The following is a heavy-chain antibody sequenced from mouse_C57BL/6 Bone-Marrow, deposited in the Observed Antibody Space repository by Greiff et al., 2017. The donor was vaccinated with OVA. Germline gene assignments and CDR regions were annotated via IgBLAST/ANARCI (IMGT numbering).Heavy chain of an antibody. CDR3: AREDYYGSSYRFAY. J-gene: IGHJ3*01. V-gene: IGHV1-81*01. CDR2: IYPRSGNT. D-gene: IGHD1-1*01. CDR1: GYTFTSYG. Sequence: VQLQQSGAELARPGASVKLSCKASGYTFTSYGISWVKQRTGQGLEWIGEIYPRSGNTYYNEKFKGKATLTADKYSSTAYMELRSLTSEDSAVDFCAREDYYGSSYRFAYWGQGTLVTVSA.